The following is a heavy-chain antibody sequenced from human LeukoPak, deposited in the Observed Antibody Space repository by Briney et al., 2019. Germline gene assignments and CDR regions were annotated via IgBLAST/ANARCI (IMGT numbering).Heavy chain of an antibody. V-gene: IGHV3-53*01. CDR1: GFTVSSNY. CDR3: AKGDTTWELPHDY. J-gene: IGHJ4*02. CDR2: IYSGGST. D-gene: IGHD1-26*01. Sequence: GGSLRLSCAASGFTVSSNYMSWVRQAPGKGLEWVSVIYSGGSTYYADSVKGRFTISRGNSKNTLYLQMNSLRAEDTAVYYCAKGDTTWELPHDYWGQGTLVTVSS.